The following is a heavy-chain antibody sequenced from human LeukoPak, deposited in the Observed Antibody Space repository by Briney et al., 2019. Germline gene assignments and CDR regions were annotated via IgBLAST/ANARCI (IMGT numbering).Heavy chain of an antibody. Sequence: ASVKVSCKASGYTFTSYDINWVRQATGQGLEWMGWMNPNSGNTGYAQKFQGRVTMTRNTSISTAYMELSSLRSEDTAVYYCARGITMVRGVTKAGVDYWGQGTLVTVSS. CDR1: GYTFTSYD. D-gene: IGHD3-10*01. CDR3: ARGITMVRGVTKAGVDY. V-gene: IGHV1-8*01. J-gene: IGHJ4*02. CDR2: MNPNSGNT.